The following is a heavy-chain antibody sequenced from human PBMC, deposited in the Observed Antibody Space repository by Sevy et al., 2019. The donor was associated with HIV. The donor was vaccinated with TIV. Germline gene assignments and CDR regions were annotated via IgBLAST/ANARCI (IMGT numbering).Heavy chain of an antibody. D-gene: IGHD3-9*01. V-gene: IGHV3-7*01. CDR1: GFTFSSYW. J-gene: IGHJ3*02. CDR2: IKQDGSEK. Sequence: GGSLRLSCAASGFTFSSYWMSWVRQAPGKGLEWVANIKQDGSEKYYVDSVKGRFTISRDNAKNSLYLQMNSLRAEDTAVYYCAIDLYILTGFAFDIWGQGTMVTVSS. CDR3: AIDLYILTGFAFDI.